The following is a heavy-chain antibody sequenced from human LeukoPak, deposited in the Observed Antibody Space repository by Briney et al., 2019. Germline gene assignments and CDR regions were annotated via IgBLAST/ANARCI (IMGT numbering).Heavy chain of an antibody. D-gene: IGHD2-21*02. V-gene: IGHV3-23*01. J-gene: IGHJ4*02. Sequence: GGSLRLSCAASGFTFSNYAMSWVRQAPGKGLEWVSAISGSGGNTYYADSVKGRFTISRDNSKNTLYLQMNSLRVEDTAVYYCARDCEAYCAVDPPDYWGQGTLVTVSS. CDR1: GFTFSNYA. CDR2: ISGSGGNT. CDR3: ARDCEAYCAVDPPDY.